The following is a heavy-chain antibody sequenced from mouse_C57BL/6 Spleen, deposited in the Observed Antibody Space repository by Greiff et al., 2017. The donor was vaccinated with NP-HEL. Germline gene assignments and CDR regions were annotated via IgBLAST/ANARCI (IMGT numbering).Heavy chain of an antibody. CDR1: GYSITSGYY. Sequence: EVKLQESGPGLVKPSQSLSLTCSVTGYSITSGYYWNWIRQFPGNKLEWMGYISYDGSNNYNPSLKNRISITRDTSKNQFFLKLNSVTTEDTATYYCARYGNYGGFDYWGQGTTLTVSS. CDR2: ISYDGSN. D-gene: IGHD2-1*01. J-gene: IGHJ2*01. CDR3: ARYGNYGGFDY. V-gene: IGHV3-6*01.